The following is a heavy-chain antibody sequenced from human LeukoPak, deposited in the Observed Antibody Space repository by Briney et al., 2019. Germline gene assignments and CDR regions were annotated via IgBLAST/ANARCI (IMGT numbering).Heavy chain of an antibody. CDR1: GFTFSSYG. D-gene: IGHD5/OR15-5a*01. CDR2: IRYDGSNK. V-gene: IGHV3-30*02. Sequence: PGGSLRLSCAASGFTFSSYGMHWVRQAPGKGLEWVAFIRYDGSNKYYADPVKGRFTISRDNSKNTLYLQMNSLRAEDTAVYYCAKGGSTAALFYFDYWGQGTLVTVSS. J-gene: IGHJ4*02. CDR3: AKGGSTAALFYFDY.